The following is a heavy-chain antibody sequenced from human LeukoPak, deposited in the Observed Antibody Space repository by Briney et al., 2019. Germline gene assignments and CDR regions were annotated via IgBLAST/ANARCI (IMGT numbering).Heavy chain of an antibody. Sequence: GGSLRLSCAASGFTFSSYSMNWVRQAPGKGLEWVSSISSSSSYIYYADSVKGRFTISRDNAKNSLYLQMNSLRAEDTAVYYCARDLSYGDYDDYWGQGTLVTVSS. D-gene: IGHD4-17*01. CDR1: GFTFSSYS. CDR3: ARDLSYGDYDDY. J-gene: IGHJ4*02. V-gene: IGHV3-21*01. CDR2: ISSSSSYI.